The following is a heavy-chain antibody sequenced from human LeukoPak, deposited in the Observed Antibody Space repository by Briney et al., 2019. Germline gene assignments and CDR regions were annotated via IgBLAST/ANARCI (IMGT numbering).Heavy chain of an antibody. V-gene: IGHV4-34*01. J-gene: IGHJ3*02. Sequence: PSETLSLTCAVYGGSFSGYYWSWIRQPPGKGLEGIGEINHIGSTNYNPSRKSRVTISVETSKNTFSLKLRSVTAADTAVYYCARTTHATYYYGSGSYYKSRPGAFDIWGQGTMVTVSS. CDR2: INHIGST. CDR3: ARTTHATYYYGSGSYYKSRPGAFDI. D-gene: IGHD3-10*01. CDR1: GGSFSGYY.